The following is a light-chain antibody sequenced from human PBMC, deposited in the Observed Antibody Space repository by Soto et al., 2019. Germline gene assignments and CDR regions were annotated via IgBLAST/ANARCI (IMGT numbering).Light chain of an antibody. Sequence: DIVMTQSPDSLAVSLGERATINCKSSQIVLYSSNNKNYLAWYQQKPGQPPKLLIYWASTRESGVPDRFSGSGSGTDFTLTISSLEPEDFAVYYCQQRSNWPPITFGQGTKVDIK. J-gene: IGKJ1*01. CDR1: QIVLYSSNNKNY. CDR2: WAS. CDR3: QQRSNWPPIT. V-gene: IGKV4-1*01.